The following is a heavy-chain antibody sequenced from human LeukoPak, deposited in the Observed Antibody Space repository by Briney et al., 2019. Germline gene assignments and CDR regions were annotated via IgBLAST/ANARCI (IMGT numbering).Heavy chain of an antibody. CDR2: IYYSGST. CDR1: GGSISSYY. D-gene: IGHD3-22*01. CDR3: ARDRTVAMIRNGMDV. Sequence: SETLSLTCTVSGGSISSYYWSWIRQPPGKGLEWIGYIYYSGSTNYNPSLKSRVTISVDTSKNQFSLKLSSVTAADTAVYYCARDRTVAMIRNGMDVWGQGTTVTVSS. V-gene: IGHV4-59*01. J-gene: IGHJ6*02.